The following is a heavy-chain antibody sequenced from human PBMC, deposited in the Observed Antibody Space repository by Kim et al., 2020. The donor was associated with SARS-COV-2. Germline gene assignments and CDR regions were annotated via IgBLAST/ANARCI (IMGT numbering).Heavy chain of an antibody. CDR3: AKDIWDFSGNDY. V-gene: IGHV3-23*01. D-gene: IGHD1-26*01. J-gene: IGHJ4*02. Sequence: YPPDSGRGRFTISRANPKNTLFLQMNSLRADDTAIYYCAKDIWDFSGNDYWGQGTLVTVSS.